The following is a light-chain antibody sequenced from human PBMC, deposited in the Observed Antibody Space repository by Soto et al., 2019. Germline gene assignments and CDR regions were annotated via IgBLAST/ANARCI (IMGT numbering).Light chain of an antibody. V-gene: IGKV1-5*03. J-gene: IGKJ1*01. CDR2: MAS. CDR1: QSISTW. Sequence: DIQMTQSPSTLSASVGDRVTITCRASQSISTWLAWYQQKPGKAPKLLIYMASTLESGVPSRFSVSASGTEFTPTISSVQPDDFATYYCQQHNSYPATFGQGTKVEIK. CDR3: QQHNSYPAT.